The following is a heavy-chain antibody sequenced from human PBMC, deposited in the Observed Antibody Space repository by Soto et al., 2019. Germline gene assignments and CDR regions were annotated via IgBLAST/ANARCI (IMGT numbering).Heavy chain of an antibody. CDR1: GFTFSSYA. CDR3: AKDGVIGVVTFYGMDV. V-gene: IGHV3-23*01. Sequence: PGGSLRLSCAASGFTFSSYAMSWVRQAPGKGLEWVSAISGSGGSTYYADSVKGRFTISRDNSKNTLYLQMNSLRAEDTAVYYCAKDGVIGVVTFYGMDVWGQGTTVTVSS. CDR2: ISGSGGST. J-gene: IGHJ6*02. D-gene: IGHD2-21*02.